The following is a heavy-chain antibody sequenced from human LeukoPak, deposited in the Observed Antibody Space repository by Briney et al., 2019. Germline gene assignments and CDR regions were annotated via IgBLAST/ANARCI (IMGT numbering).Heavy chain of an antibody. J-gene: IGHJ4*02. CDR1: GGSISSLTYY. CDR2: IYYSGTT. V-gene: IGHV4-39*01. Sequence: SETLSLTCTVSGGSISSLTYYWDWIRQPPGKGLEWIASIYYSGTTYYSPSLKSRVTISVNRSNNQFSLRLSSVTAADTAVYFCAGYSSGWSSGGGYWGQGTLVTVSS. CDR3: AGYSSGWSSGGGY. D-gene: IGHD6-19*01.